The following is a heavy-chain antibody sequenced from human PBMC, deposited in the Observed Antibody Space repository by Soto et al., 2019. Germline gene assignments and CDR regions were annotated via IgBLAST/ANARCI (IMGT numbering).Heavy chain of an antibody. CDR1: GYTFTSYG. J-gene: IGHJ6*02. V-gene: IGHV1-18*01. CDR2: ISAYNGNT. CDR3: ARLPFYYDSSGYPLDGMDV. Sequence: ASVKVSCKASGYTFTSYGISWVRQAPGQGLEWMGWISAYNGNTNYAQKLQGRVTMTTDTSTSTAYMELRSLRSDDTAVYYCARLPFYYDSSGYPLDGMDVWGQGTTVTVSS. D-gene: IGHD3-22*01.